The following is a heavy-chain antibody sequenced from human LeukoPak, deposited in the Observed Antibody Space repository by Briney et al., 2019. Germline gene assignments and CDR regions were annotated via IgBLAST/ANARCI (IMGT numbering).Heavy chain of an antibody. CDR1: GFTFSSYA. D-gene: IGHD2-2*01. CDR3: AKLEVPAATTWILYHSHFDY. J-gene: IGHJ4*02. CDR2: ISGSGGST. Sequence: GGSLRLSCAASGFTFSSYAMSWVRQAPGKGLEWVSAISGSGGSTYYADSVKGRFTISRDNSKNTLYLQMNSLRAEDTAVYYCAKLEVPAATTWILYHSHFDYWGQGTLVTVSS. V-gene: IGHV3-23*01.